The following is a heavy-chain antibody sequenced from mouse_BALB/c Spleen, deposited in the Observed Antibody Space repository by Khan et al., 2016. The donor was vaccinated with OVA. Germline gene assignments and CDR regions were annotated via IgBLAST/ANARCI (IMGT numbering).Heavy chain of an antibody. CDR2: ISSGANYT. V-gene: IGHV5-9-1*01. D-gene: IGHD1-1*01. CDR3: ARDYYDSRGALDY. CDR1: GFTFSSYA. J-gene: IGHJ4*01. Sequence: EVELVESGGGLVKPGGSLKLSCAASGFTFSSYAMSWVRQTPEKRLEWVATISSGANYTYFPDSVKGRFTISRDNAKNTLYLQMSSLRSEDTARYYCARDYYDSRGALDYWGQGTSVTVSS.